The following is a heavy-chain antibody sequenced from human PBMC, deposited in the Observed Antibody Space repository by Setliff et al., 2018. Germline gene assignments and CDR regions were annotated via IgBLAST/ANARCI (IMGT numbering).Heavy chain of an antibody. CDR3: ARDGGLLQFLEWSRSYMDV. V-gene: IGHV3-48*04. CDR1: GFNFNLYN. CDR2: IISNSLTI. D-gene: IGHD3-3*01. J-gene: IGHJ6*03. Sequence: PGGSLRLSCEASGFNFNLYNMNWVRQAPGKGLEWISYIISNSLTIHYADSVKGRFTISRDNAKNTLYLQMNSLRAEDTAVYYCARDGGLLQFLEWSRSYMDVWGKGTTVTVSS.